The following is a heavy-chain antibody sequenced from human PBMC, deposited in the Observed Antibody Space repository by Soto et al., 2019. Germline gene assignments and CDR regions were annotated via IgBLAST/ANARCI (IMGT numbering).Heavy chain of an antibody. CDR3: AREFRDWGSPNMDAFDI. CDR1: GFTVSSNY. Sequence: GGSLRLSCAASGFTVSSNYMSWVRQAPGKGLEWVSVIYSGGSTYYADSVKGRFTISRDNSKNTLYLQMNSLRAEDTAVYYCAREFRDWGSPNMDAFDIWGQGTMVTVSS. CDR2: IYSGGST. V-gene: IGHV3-53*01. J-gene: IGHJ3*02. D-gene: IGHD7-27*01.